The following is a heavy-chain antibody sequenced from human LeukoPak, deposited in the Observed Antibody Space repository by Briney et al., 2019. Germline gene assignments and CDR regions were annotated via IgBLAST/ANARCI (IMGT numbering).Heavy chain of an antibody. CDR2: IYYTGVI. CDR1: GGSISGHY. CDR3: ARLTRLAPVGTTYYHSLDV. J-gene: IGHJ6*02. V-gene: IGHV4-59*08. Sequence: SETLSLTCTVSGGSISGHYWSWIRQPPGKGLEWIGHIYYTGVINYDPSLKSRVTMLVDTSKNQSSLKVTSVTAADTAVYYCARLTRLAPVGTTYYHSLDVWGQGSTVTVSS. D-gene: IGHD2-2*01.